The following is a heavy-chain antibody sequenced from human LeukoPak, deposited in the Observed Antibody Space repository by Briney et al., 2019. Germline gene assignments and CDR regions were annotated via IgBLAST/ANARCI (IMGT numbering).Heavy chain of an antibody. D-gene: IGHD3-16*01. CDR1: GFTFSSYA. Sequence: GESLRLSCAASGFTFSSYAMHWVRQAPGKGLEWVAVISYDGSNKYYADSVKGRFTISRDNSKNTLYLQMNSLRAEDTAVYYCARVPGLRLPVDYWGQGTLVTVSS. V-gene: IGHV3-30*04. CDR3: ARVPGLRLPVDY. J-gene: IGHJ4*02. CDR2: ISYDGSNK.